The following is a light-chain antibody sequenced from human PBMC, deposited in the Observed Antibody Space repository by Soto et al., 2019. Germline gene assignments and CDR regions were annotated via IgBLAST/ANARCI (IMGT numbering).Light chain of an antibody. CDR3: HQRQYWPPIT. Sequence: IQMTQSPSTLSASDGDRVTITCRASQNIRYWLAWYQHKPGKAPKLLIYKASSLESGVPSRFSGSGSGTDFTLTISSLEPEDFAVYYCHQRQYWPPITFGQGTRLEIK. CDR2: KAS. CDR1: QNIRYW. J-gene: IGKJ5*01. V-gene: IGKV1-5*03.